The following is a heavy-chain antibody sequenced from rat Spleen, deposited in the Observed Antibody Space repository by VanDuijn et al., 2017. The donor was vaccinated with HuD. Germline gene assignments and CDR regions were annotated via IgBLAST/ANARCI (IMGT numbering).Heavy chain of an antibody. D-gene: IGHD5-1*01. CDR1: GFTFSNYG. CDR2: ITNTGGSI. J-gene: IGHJ2*01. CDR3: VREDLGVEY. V-gene: IGHV5-19*01. Sequence: EVQLVESGGALVHPGRSLKLSCAASGFTFSNYGMHWIRQAPTKGLEWVASITNTGGSIYYPDSVKGRFTISRDTAQNTLYLQMNSPTSEDTAIYYCVREDLGVEYWGQGVMVTVSS.